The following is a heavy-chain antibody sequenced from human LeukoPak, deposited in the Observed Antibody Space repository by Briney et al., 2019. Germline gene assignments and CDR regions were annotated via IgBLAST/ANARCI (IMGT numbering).Heavy chain of an antibody. CDR2: IWYDGSNK. CDR1: GFTFSSYG. CDR3: ARDRSGYSDAFDI. V-gene: IGHV3-33*01. J-gene: IGHJ3*02. Sequence: GGSLRLSCAASGFTFSSYGMHWVRQAPGKGLELVAVIWYDGSNKYYADSVKGRFTISRDNSKTTLYLQMNSLRAEDTAVYYCARDRSGYSDAFDIWGQGTMVTVSS. D-gene: IGHD6-13*01.